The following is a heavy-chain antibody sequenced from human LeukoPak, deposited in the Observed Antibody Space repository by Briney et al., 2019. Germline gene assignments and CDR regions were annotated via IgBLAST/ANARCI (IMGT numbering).Heavy chain of an antibody. Sequence: PSQTLSLTCTVSGGSISSGDYYWSWIRQPPGKGLEWIGYIYYSGSTYYNPSLKSRVTISVDTSENQFSLKLSSVTAADTAVYYCARAWFPNYYDSSGYYPTFDYWGQGTLVTVSS. V-gene: IGHV4-30-4*01. CDR2: IYYSGST. CDR3: ARAWFPNYYDSSGYYPTFDY. CDR1: GGSISSGDYY. D-gene: IGHD3-22*01. J-gene: IGHJ4*02.